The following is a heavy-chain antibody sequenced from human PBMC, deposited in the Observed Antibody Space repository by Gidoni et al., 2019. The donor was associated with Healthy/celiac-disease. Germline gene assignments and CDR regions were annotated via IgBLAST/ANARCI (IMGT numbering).Heavy chain of an antibody. J-gene: IGHJ4*02. CDR3: ARVSDYYDSSLFFDY. Sequence: QVHLVQSGAEVKKPGSSVHVSCKASGGPFSSYAISWVRQAPGQGLEWMGGIIPIFGTANYAQKCQGRVTITADESTSTAYMELSSLRSEDTAVYYCARVSDYYDSSLFFDYWGQGTLVTVSS. CDR1: GGPFSSYA. CDR2: IIPIFGTA. V-gene: IGHV1-69*01. D-gene: IGHD3-22*01.